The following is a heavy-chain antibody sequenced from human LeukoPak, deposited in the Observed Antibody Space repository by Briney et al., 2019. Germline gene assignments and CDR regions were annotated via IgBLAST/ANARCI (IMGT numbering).Heavy chain of an antibody. V-gene: IGHV3-13*01. D-gene: IGHD3-10*01. CDR2: IGTAGDT. J-gene: IGHJ5*02. CDR3: AKDPFYGSGSYRAFDP. CDR1: GFTFSSYD. Sequence: GGSLRLSCAASGFTFSSYDMHWVRQATGKGLEWVSAIGTAGDTYYPGSVKGRFTISRENAKNSLYLQMNSLRAEDTAVYYCAKDPFYGSGSYRAFDPWGQGTLVTVSS.